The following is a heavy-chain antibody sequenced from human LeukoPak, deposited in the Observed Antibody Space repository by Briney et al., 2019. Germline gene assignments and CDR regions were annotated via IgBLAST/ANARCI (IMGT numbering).Heavy chain of an antibody. CDR2: ISSSGSTI. CDR3: ARDMRAVAGTEDY. V-gene: IGHV3-11*01. Sequence: GALRLSCAASGFTFSDYYMSWIRQAPGKGLEWVSYISSSGSTIYYADSVKGRFTISRDNAKNSLYLQMNSLRAEDTAVYYCARDMRAVAGTEDYWGQGTLVTVSS. D-gene: IGHD6-19*01. J-gene: IGHJ4*02. CDR1: GFTFSDYY.